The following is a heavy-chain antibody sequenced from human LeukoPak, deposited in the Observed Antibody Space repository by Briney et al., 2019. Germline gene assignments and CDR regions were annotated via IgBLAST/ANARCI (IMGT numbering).Heavy chain of an antibody. CDR1: GYTFTSYD. CDR3: ARALTRSDFWSGYYKVDAFDI. Sequence: GASVKVSCKASGYTFTSYDINWVRQATGQGLEWMGWMNPNSGNTNYAQKLQGRVTMTTDTSTSTAYMELRSLRSDDTAVYYCARALTRSDFWSGYYKVDAFDIWGQGTMVTVSS. J-gene: IGHJ3*02. V-gene: IGHV1-18*01. D-gene: IGHD3-3*01. CDR2: MNPNSGNT.